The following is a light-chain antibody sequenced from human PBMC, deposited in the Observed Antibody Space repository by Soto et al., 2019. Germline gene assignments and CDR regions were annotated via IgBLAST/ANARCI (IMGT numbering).Light chain of an antibody. J-gene: IGLJ1*01. CDR1: SRDVGGYNY. CDR2: ASS. CDR3: SSSTSGTTLYV. Sequence: QSALTQPAPVSGSPGQSITISCTGTSRDVGGYNYVSWYQHHAGKAPRLMIYASSNRPSGVSHRFSGSRSGNTASLTISGLQAEDEADYYCSSSTSGTTLYVFGTGTKVTVL. V-gene: IGLV2-14*01.